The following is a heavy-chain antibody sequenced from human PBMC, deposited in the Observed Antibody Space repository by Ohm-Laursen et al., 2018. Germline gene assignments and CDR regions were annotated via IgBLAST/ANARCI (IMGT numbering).Heavy chain of an antibody. CDR1: GFTFSSYG. CDR2: ISYDGSNK. Sequence: SLRLSCAASGFTFSSYGMHWVRQAPGKGLEWVAVISYDGSNKYYADSVKGRFTISRDNSKNTLYLQMNSLRAEDTAVYYCAKDLSSTSCYPCPLYYYYGMDVWGQGTTVTVSS. CDR3: AKDLSSTSCYPCPLYYYYGMDV. J-gene: IGHJ6*02. D-gene: IGHD2-2*01. V-gene: IGHV3-30*18.